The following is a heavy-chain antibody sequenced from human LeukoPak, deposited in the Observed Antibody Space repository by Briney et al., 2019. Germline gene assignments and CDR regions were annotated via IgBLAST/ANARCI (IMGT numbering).Heavy chain of an antibody. CDR2: IFYSGST. Sequence: PSETLSLTCTVSSGPITSGSHYWGWIRQPPGKGLEWIGSIFYSGSTYYNLSLKSRVTMSVDTSKNQFSLKLTSVTAADTAVYYCARVPYSTHLYYMDVWGKGTTVTVSS. CDR1: SGPITSGSHY. CDR3: ARVPYSTHLYYMDV. V-gene: IGHV4-39*07. D-gene: IGHD6-13*01. J-gene: IGHJ6*03.